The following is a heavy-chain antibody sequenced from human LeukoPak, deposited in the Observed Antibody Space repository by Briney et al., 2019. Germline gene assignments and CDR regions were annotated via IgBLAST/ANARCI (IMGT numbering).Heavy chain of an antibody. CDR1: GGTFSSYA. D-gene: IGHD3-10*01. V-gene: IGHV1-69*06. Sequence: SVKVSFKASGGTFSSYAISWVRQAPGQGLEWMGGIIPIFGTANYAQKFQGRVTITADKSTSTAYMELSSLRSEDTAVYYCARDYGSGSYGSSYYYYYYMDVWGKGTTVTVSS. CDR2: IIPIFGTA. J-gene: IGHJ6*03. CDR3: ARDYGSGSYGSSYYYYYYMDV.